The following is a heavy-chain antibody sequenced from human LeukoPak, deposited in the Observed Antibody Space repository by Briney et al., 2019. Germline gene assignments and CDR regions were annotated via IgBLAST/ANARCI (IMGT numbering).Heavy chain of an antibody. CDR1: GGSISSSSYY. V-gene: IGHV4-39*01. D-gene: IGHD1-26*01. J-gene: IGHJ4*02. Sequence: SETLSLTCTVSGGSISSSSYYWGWIRQPPGKGLEWIGSIYYSGSTYYNPSLKSRVTISVDTSKNQFSLKLSSVTAADTAVYYCAGHRAWEYYFDYWGQGTLVTVSS. CDR3: AGHRAWEYYFDY. CDR2: IYYSGST.